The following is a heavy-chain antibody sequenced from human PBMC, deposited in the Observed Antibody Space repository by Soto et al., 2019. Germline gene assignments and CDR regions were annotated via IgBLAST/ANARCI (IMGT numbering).Heavy chain of an antibody. CDR1: GFTFSSYA. J-gene: IGHJ5*02. CDR2: ISGSGGST. CDR3: AKGRRSYYGSGNWFDP. Sequence: GGSLRLSCVASGFTFSSYAMSWVRQAPGKGLEWVSAISGSGGSTYYADSVKGRFTISRDNSKNTLYLQMNSLRAEDTAVYYCAKGRRSYYGSGNWFDPWGQGTLVTVSS. D-gene: IGHD3-10*01. V-gene: IGHV3-23*01.